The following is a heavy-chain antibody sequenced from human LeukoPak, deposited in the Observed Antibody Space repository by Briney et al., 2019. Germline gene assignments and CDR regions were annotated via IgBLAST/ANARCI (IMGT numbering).Heavy chain of an antibody. CDR2: INPSGGST. Sequence: GASVKDSCKASGGTFSSYAISWVRQAPGQGLEWMGIINPSGGSTSYTQKFQGRVTMTRDTSTSTVYMELSSLRSEDTAVYYCARGYSSGWYYFDYWGQGTLVTVSS. D-gene: IGHD6-19*01. CDR3: ARGYSSGWYYFDY. CDR1: GGTFSSYA. J-gene: IGHJ4*02. V-gene: IGHV1-46*01.